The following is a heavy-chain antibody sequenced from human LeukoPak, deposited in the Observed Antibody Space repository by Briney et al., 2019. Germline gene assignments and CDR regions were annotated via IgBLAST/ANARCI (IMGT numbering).Heavy chain of an antibody. V-gene: IGHV3-53*01. CDR1: GFTFSSYD. J-gene: IGHJ4*02. Sequence: GGSLRLSCAASGFTFSSYDMSWVRQAPGKGLEWVSVIYSGGSTYYADSVKGRFTISRDNSKNTLYLQMNSLRAEDTAVYYCARDGRDYGDYGDYWGQGTLVTVSS. D-gene: IGHD4-17*01. CDR2: IYSGGST. CDR3: ARDGRDYGDYGDY.